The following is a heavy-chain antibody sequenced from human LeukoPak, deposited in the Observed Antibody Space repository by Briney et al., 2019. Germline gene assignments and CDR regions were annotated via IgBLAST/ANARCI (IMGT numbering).Heavy chain of an antibody. Sequence: GGCLRLSCAASAFTVSKYAVGSVRQARGRGLECVSGISVSGGPTYYADSVKGRFTISRDNSKNTLYPQMNSLRAEDTAVYYCASTPHSSGWQTTIDHWGQGTLVTVSS. D-gene: IGHD3-22*01. CDR3: ASTPHSSGWQTTIDH. V-gene: IGHV3-23*01. CDR1: AFTVSKYA. J-gene: IGHJ4*02. CDR2: ISVSGGPT.